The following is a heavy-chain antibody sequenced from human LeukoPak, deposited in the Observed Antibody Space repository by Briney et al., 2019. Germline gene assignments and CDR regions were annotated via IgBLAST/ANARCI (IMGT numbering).Heavy chain of an antibody. D-gene: IGHD3-10*01. CDR3: AKEGKGLILWFGELSPCDY. V-gene: IGHV1-46*01. CDR1: GYTFTSYY. Sequence: ASVKVSCKASGYTFTSYYMHWVRQATGQGLEWMGIINPSGGSTSYAQKFQGRVTMTRDTSTSTVYMELNSLRAEDTAVYYCAKEGKGLILWFGELSPCDYWGQGTLVTVSS. J-gene: IGHJ4*02. CDR2: INPSGGST.